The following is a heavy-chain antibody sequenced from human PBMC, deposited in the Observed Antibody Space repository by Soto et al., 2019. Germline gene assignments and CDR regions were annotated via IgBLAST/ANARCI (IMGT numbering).Heavy chain of an antibody. CDR2: INHSGST. J-gene: IGHJ6*03. V-gene: IGHV4-34*01. CDR3: ARGSQVLPPYYYYYYMDV. D-gene: IGHD2-8*01. Sequence: TSETLSLTCAVYGGSFSGYYWSWIRQPPGKGLEWIGEINHSGSTNYNPSLKSRVTISVDTSKNQFSLKLSSVTAADTAVYYCARGSQVLPPYYYYYYMDVRGKGTTVTVSS. CDR1: GGSFSGYY.